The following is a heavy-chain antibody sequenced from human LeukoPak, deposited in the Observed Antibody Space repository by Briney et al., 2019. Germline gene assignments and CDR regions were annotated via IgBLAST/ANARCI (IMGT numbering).Heavy chain of an antibody. D-gene: IGHD4-17*01. CDR2: INHSGST. V-gene: IGHV4-34*01. Sequence: SETLSLTCAVYGGSFSGYYWSSIRQPPGKGLEWIGEINHSGSTNYNPSLKSRVTISVDTSKNQFSLKLSSVTAADTAVYYCATTYGDYVIDAFDIWGQGTMVTVSS. CDR1: GGSFSGYY. J-gene: IGHJ3*02. CDR3: ATTYGDYVIDAFDI.